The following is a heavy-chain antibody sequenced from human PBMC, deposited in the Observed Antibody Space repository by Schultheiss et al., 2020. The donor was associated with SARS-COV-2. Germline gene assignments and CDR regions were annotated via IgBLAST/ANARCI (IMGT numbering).Heavy chain of an antibody. CDR3: ARESGIVGIRSYDY. CDR2: INPNSDDT. Sequence: ASVKVSCKASGYTFTNYGLSWVRQAPGQGLEWMGRINPNSDDTNYAQNFQGRVTMTRDTSTSTAYMELSRLRSDDTAVYYCARESGIVGIRSYDYWGQGALVTVSS. J-gene: IGHJ4*02. CDR1: GYTFTNYG. V-gene: IGHV1-2*06. D-gene: IGHD1-26*01.